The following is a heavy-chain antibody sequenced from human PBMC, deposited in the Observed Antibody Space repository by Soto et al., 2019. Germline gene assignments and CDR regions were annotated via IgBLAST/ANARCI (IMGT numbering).Heavy chain of an antibody. V-gene: IGHV4-59*01. D-gene: IGHD2-21*02. CDR2: IYYSGGT. J-gene: IGHJ6*02. CDR3: ARGRAGDYGLYYYYGMDV. CDR1: GGSISSYY. Sequence: SETLSLTCTVSGGSISSYYWSWIRQPPGKGLEWIGYIYYSGGTNYNPSLKSRVTISVDTSKNQFSLKLSSVTAADTAVYYCARGRAGDYGLYYYYGMDVWGQGTTVTVSS.